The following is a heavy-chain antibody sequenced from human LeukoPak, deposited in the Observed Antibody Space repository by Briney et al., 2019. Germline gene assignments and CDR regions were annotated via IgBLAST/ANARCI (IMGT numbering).Heavy chain of an antibody. V-gene: IGHV4-38-2*02. J-gene: IGHJ4*02. Sequence: PSETLSLTCTVSGYSISSGNYGGWIRQPPGKGLEWIGRIYYSGSTYYNPSLKSRVTISVDTSKNQFSLKLSSVTAADTAVYYCARHPWISPTTVSTLDFDYWGQGTLVTVSS. CDR2: IYYSGST. CDR1: GYSISSGNY. CDR3: ARHPWISPTTVSTLDFDY. D-gene: IGHD4-11*01.